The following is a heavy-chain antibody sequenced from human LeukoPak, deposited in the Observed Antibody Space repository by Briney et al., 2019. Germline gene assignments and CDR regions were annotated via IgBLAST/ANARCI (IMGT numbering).Heavy chain of an antibody. CDR1: GYTFTSYG. D-gene: IGHD1-26*01. CDR2: ISAYNGNT. J-gene: IGHJ4*02. CDR3: ARDTGSIVGATLVDY. V-gene: IGHV1-18*01. Sequence: ASVKVSCKASGYTFTSYGISWVRQAPGQGLEWTGWISAYNGNTNYAQKLQGRVTMTTDTSTSTAYMELRSLRSDDTAVYCCARDTGSIVGATLVDYWGQGTLVTVSS.